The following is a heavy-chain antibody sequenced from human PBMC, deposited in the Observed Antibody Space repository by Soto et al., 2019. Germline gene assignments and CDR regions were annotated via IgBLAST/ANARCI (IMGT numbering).Heavy chain of an antibody. CDR2: IIPIFGTA. J-gene: IGHJ6*02. V-gene: IGHV1-69*06. CDR3: ARGYYDSSGYYPGYYYGMDV. D-gene: IGHD3-22*01. Sequence: SVKVSCKASGGTFSSYAISWVRQAPGQGLEWMGGIIPIFGTANYAQKFQGRVTITADKSTSTAYMELSSLRSEDTAVYYCARGYYDSSGYYPGYYYGMDVWGQGTTVTVSS. CDR1: GGTFSSYA.